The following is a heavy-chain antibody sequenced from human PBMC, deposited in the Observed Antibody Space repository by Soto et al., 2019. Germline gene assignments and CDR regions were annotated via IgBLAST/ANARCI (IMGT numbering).Heavy chain of an antibody. J-gene: IGHJ4*01. Sequence: SDTLSLTCTVSGGSVSGYYWGWVRQPPGKGLEWIAYIYYTGTTNYNPSLKSRVTMSVDTSKNEVSLNLNSVTAADTAVYYCARGLTLVPGPQLGDDYWGIGTLVTV. CDR3: ARGLTLVPGPQLGDDY. D-gene: IGHD3-10*01. CDR1: GGSVSGYY. CDR2: IYYTGTT. V-gene: IGHV4-59*02.